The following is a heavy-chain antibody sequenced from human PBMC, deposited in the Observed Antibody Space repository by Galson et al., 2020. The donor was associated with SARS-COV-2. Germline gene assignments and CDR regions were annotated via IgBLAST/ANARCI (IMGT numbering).Heavy chain of an antibody. V-gene: IGHV3-30*18. CDR2: VSYDGKNA. CDR3: AKGPLFDWSFGLLRYFDY. Sequence: GESLKISCEASGFTFSSFGMHWVRQSPGKGLEWVAVVSYDGKNAYYADSVKGRFTISRDDSKNTVYLQMNSLRIEDTAVYYCAKGPLFDWSFGLLRYFDYWGQGTVVTVSS. CDR1: GFTFSSFG. J-gene: IGHJ4*02. D-gene: IGHD3-9*01.